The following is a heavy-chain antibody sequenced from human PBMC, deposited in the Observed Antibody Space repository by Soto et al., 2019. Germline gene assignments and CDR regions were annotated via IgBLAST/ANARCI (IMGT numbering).Heavy chain of an antibody. J-gene: IGHJ6*02. CDR1: GYTFNDDY. V-gene: IGHV1-2*04. D-gene: IGHD5-18*01. Sequence: ASVKVSCKASGYTFNDDYIYWVRQAPGQGLEWMGWISPNSGGPNYAQKFQGWVTLTRDTSTSTVYMELSRLKSEDTAVYYCGRDVNGYTPGGMDVWGQGTTVTVSS. CDR2: ISPNSGGP. CDR3: GRDVNGYTPGGMDV.